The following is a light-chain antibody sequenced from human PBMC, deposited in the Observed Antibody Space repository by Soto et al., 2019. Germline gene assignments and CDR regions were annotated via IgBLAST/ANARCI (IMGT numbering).Light chain of an antibody. J-gene: IGKJ1*01. V-gene: IGKV1-5*01. CDR1: QSISNW. CDR3: QQYNTYPWT. Sequence: DIQMTQSPSTLSASVGDRVTITCLASQSISNWLAWYQQKPGKAPNLLIFDASSLESGVPSRFSGSGSGTEFTLTISSLQSGDFATYYCQQYNTYPWTFGQGTKVDIK. CDR2: DAS.